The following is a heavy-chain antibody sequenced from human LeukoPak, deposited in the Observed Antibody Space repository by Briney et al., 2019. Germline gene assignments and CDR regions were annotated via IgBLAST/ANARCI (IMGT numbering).Heavy chain of an antibody. CDR1: GFTFSSYA. CDR3: AKADIVLMVYAIRGPFDY. D-gene: IGHD2-8*01. CDR2: ISGSGGST. V-gene: IGHV3-23*01. J-gene: IGHJ4*02. Sequence: GGSLRLSCAASGFTFSSYAMSWVRQAPGKGLEWVSAISGSGGSTYYADSVKGRFTISRDNSKNTLYLQMNSLRAEDTAVYYCAKADIVLMVYAIRGPFDYWGQGTLVTVSS.